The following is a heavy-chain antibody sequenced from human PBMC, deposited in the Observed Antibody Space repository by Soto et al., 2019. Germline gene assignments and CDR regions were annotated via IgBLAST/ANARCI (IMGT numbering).Heavy chain of an antibody. D-gene: IGHD2-2*01. CDR3: ARRYCSSASCPRNYYGMDV. Sequence: GESLKISCQGSGYNFASYWISWVRQMPGKGLQWMGRIDPIDSYTNYSPSFQGHVTISADKSISTAYLQWSSLKASDTAMYYCARRYCSSASCPRNYYGMDVWGQGTTVTVSS. V-gene: IGHV5-10-1*01. CDR1: GYNFASYW. CDR2: IDPIDSYT. J-gene: IGHJ6*02.